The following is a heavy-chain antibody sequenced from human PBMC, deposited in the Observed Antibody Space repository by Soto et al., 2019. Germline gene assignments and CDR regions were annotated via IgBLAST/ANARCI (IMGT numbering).Heavy chain of an antibody. CDR2: INHSGST. CDR3: ARVATLLLAARPYYYYGMDV. CDR1: GGSFSGYY. V-gene: IGHV4-34*01. J-gene: IGHJ6*02. Sequence: PSETLSLTCAVYGGSFSGYYWSWIPQPPGKGLEWIGEINHSGSTNYNPSLKSRVTISVDTSKNQFSLKLSSVTAADTAVYYCARVATLLLAARPYYYYGMDVWGQGTTVTVSS. D-gene: IGHD6-6*01.